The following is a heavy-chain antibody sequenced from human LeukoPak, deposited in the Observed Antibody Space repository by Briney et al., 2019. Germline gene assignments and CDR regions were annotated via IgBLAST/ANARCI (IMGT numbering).Heavy chain of an antibody. V-gene: IGHV4-30-2*01. Sequence: PSETLSLTCAVSGGSISSGGYSWSWIRQPPGKGLEWIGYIYHSGSTNYNPSLKSRVAISVDKSKNQFSLNLNSVTAADTAVYYCARAGQGYCTSASCYLSLDYWGQGTLVTVSS. CDR2: IYHSGST. CDR1: GGSISSGGYS. CDR3: ARAGQGYCTSASCYLSLDY. J-gene: IGHJ4*02. D-gene: IGHD2-2*01.